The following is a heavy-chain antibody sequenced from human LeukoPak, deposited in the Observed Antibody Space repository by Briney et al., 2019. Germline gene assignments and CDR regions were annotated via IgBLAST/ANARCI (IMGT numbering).Heavy chain of an antibody. J-gene: IGHJ5*02. CDR2: ISYDGSNK. D-gene: IGHD4-17*01. CDR3: ARDASPIWYGDYIENSWFDP. V-gene: IGHV3-30*04. CDR1: GFTFSSYA. Sequence: PGGSLRLSCAASGFTFSSYAMHWVRQAPGKGLEWVAVISYDGSNKHYADSVKGRFTISRDNSKNTLYLQMNSLRAEDTAVYYCARDASPIWYGDYIENSWFDPWGQGTLVTVSS.